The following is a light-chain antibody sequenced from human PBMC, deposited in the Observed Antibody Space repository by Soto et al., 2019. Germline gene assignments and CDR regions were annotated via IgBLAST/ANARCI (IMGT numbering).Light chain of an antibody. J-gene: IGLJ1*01. CDR1: SSDVGDYNY. Sequence: QSALTQPASVSGSPGQSITISCTGTSSDVGDYNYVSWYQQYPGKAPQLMIYDVSNRPSGVSNRFSGSKSGNTASLTISGLQAEDEADYYCSSYTSSSTLYVFGTGTKLTVL. CDR3: SSYTSSSTLYV. V-gene: IGLV2-14*01. CDR2: DVS.